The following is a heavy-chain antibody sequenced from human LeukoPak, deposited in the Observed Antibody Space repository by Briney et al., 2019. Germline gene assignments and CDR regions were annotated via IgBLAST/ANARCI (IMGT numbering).Heavy chain of an antibody. D-gene: IGHD3-16*01. CDR1: GFPFSNFW. CDR2: ITSDGYNI. Sequence: PGGSLRLSCTASGFPFSNFWLHWVRHAPGKGLEWVSRITSDGYNINYADSVQGRFTISRDNAKNTLYLQMNSLRAEDTAVYYCARGGHSSFDYWGQGALVTVSS. CDR3: ARGGHSSFDY. V-gene: IGHV3-74*01. J-gene: IGHJ4*02.